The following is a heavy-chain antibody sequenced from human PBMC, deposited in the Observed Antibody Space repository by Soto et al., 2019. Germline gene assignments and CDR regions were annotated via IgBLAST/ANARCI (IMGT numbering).Heavy chain of an antibody. CDR1: GFTFSSYG. CDR3: AKDESPVGYYYGSGSYYTLPYGMDV. D-gene: IGHD3-10*01. J-gene: IGHJ6*02. V-gene: IGHV3-30*18. Sequence: GGSLRLFCAASGFTFSSYGMHWVRQAPGKGLEWVAVISYDGSNKYYADSVKGRFTISRDNSKNTLYLQMNSLRAEDTAVYYCAKDESPVGYYYGSGSYYTLPYGMDVWGQGTTVTV. CDR2: ISYDGSNK.